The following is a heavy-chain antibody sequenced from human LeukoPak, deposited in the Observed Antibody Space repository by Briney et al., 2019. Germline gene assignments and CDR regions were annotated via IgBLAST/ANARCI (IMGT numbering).Heavy chain of an antibody. V-gene: IGHV3-71*03. CDR1: GLTFSDYY. J-gene: IGHJ4*02. CDR2: IRNKANGGKT. CDR3: AREKSRQTPTFDY. Sequence: TGGSLRLSCPASGLTFSDYYMSWVRQAPGKGLEGVGIIRNKANGGKTEKTTSVKGRFTISRDDSKSITYLQMNSLRAEDTAVYYCAREKSRQTPTFDYWGQGTLVTVSS.